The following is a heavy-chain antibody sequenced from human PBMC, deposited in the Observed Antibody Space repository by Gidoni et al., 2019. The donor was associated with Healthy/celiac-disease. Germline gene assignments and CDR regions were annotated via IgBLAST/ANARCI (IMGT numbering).Heavy chain of an antibody. D-gene: IGHD2-2*01. J-gene: IGHJ6*02. CDR3: ARDEAKNIVVVPAALSRYYYYGMDV. V-gene: IGHV1-69*04. CDR2: IIPILGIA. Sequence: QVQLVQSGAEVKKPGSSVKVSCKASRGTFSSYDISWVRQATGQGLEWMGRIIPILGIANYAQKFQGRVTITADKSTSTAYMELSSLRSEDTAVYYCARDEAKNIVVVPAALSRYYYYGMDVWGQGTTVTVSS. CDR1: RGTFSSYD.